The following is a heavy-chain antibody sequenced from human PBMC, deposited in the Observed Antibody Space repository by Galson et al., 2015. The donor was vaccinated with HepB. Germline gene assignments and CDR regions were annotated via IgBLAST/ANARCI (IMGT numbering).Heavy chain of an antibody. Sequence: SLRLSCAASGFTFSSYSMNWVRQAPGKGLEWVSSISSSSSYIYYADSVKGRFTISRDNAKNSLYLQMNSLRAEDTAVYYCARDPRMLWELLPIDYWGQGTLVTVSS. CDR2: ISSSSSYI. CDR1: GFTFSSYS. CDR3: ARDPRMLWELLPIDY. J-gene: IGHJ4*02. V-gene: IGHV3-21*01. D-gene: IGHD1-26*01.